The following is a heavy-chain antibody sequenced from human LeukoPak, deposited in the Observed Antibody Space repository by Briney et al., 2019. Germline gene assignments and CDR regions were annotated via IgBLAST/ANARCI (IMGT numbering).Heavy chain of an antibody. V-gene: IGHV5-51*01. Sequence: GVALHISCQGSGYSFTSYWIGWVRPMPGKGLGWRGIIYPVDSDATYSPSFLGQATISSAKSISTAYLQWSSLTASPSARYYFTRLGPRIAAPVYRGERTLVTLSS. D-gene: IGHD6-13*01. CDR1: GYSFTSYW. J-gene: IGHJ4*02. CDR2: IYPVDSDA. CDR3: TRLGPRIAAPVY.